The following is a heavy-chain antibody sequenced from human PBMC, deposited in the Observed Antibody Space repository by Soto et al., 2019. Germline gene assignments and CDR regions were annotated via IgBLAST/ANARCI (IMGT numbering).Heavy chain of an antibody. D-gene: IGHD3-10*01. V-gene: IGHV2-5*02. CDR1: GFSLSTSGVG. CDR3: AHRGLRDITLVRGGLDP. CDR2: IYWDDDK. J-gene: IGHJ5*02. Sequence: QITLKESGPTLVKPTQTLTLTCTFSGFSLSTSGVGVGWIRQPPGKALEWLALIYWDDDKRYSPSLKSRLTITQHTSKNQVVLTMTNMDPVDTATYYCAHRGLRDITLVRGGLDPWGQGTLVTVSS.